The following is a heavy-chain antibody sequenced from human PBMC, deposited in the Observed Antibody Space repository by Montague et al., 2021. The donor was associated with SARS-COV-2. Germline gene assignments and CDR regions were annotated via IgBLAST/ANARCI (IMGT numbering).Heavy chain of an antibody. V-gene: IGHV4-39*02. D-gene: IGHD6-19*01. CDR3: ARPGSVSGWFYFDD. Sequence: SSGSTYYNPSIRSRVTISMDTSKNHFSRKVNSVTATDTAVYFCARPGSVSGWFYFDDWGQGTLVSVSS. J-gene: IGHJ4*02. CDR2: SSGST.